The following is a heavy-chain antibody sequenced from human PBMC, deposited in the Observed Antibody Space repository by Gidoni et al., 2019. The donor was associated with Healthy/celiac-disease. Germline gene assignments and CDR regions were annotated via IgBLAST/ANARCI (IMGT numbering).Heavy chain of an antibody. V-gene: IGHV3-9*01. CDR3: AKDMAHGYSYGLFGGSTGDAFDI. Sequence: EVQLVESGGGLVQPGRSLRLSCAASGFTLDDYAMPGVRQAPGKGLEWVSGISWNSGSIGYADSVKGRFTISRDNAKNSLYLQMNSLRAEDTALYYCAKDMAHGYSYGLFGGSTGDAFDIWGQGTMVTVSS. CDR1: GFTLDDYA. CDR2: ISWNSGSI. J-gene: IGHJ3*02. D-gene: IGHD5-18*01.